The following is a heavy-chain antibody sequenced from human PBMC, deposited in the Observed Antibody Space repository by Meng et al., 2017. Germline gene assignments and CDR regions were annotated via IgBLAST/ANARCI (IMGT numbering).Heavy chain of an antibody. D-gene: IGHD6-19*01. J-gene: IGHJ4*02. V-gene: IGHV1-18*01. Sequence: VQIGQAGTGVMKPDSSVDVSCKATCYTLTSYGISWVRQAPGQVLEWMQWLSAYNGNTNYAQKLQGRVTMTTDTSTSTAYMELRSLRSDDTAMYYCARGGIAVAIDYWGQGTLVTVSS. CDR3: ARGGIAVAIDY. CDR1: CYTLTSYG. CDR2: LSAYNGNT.